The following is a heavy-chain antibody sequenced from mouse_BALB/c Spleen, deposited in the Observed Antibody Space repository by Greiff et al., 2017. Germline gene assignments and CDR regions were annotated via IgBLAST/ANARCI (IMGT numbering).Heavy chain of an antibody. D-gene: IGHD1-1*01. V-gene: IGHV14-4*02. CDR2: IDPENGDT. CDR3: NAYTTIVATDY. J-gene: IGHJ2*01. CDR1: GFNFKDYY. Sequence: VQLQQSGAELVRSGASVKLSCTASGFNFKDYYMHWVKQRPEQGLEWIGGIDPENGDTEYAPKFQGKATMTADTSSNPAYLQLRSLTSEDNAVYYDNAYTTIVATDYWGQGTTLTVSS.